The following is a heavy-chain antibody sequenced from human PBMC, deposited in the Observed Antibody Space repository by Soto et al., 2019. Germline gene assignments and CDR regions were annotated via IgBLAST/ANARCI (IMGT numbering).Heavy chain of an antibody. CDR2: IYYSGST. CDR1: GGSISSYY. V-gene: IGHV4-59*01. D-gene: IGHD1-7*01. J-gene: IGHJ3*02. CDR3: ARIPSTSITGTPQPLDI. Sequence: PSETLSLTCTVSGGSISSYYWSWIRQPPGKGLEWIGYIYYSGSTNYNPSLKSRVTISVDTSKNQFSLKLSSVTAADTAVYYCARIPSTSITGTPQPLDIWGQGTMVTVSS.